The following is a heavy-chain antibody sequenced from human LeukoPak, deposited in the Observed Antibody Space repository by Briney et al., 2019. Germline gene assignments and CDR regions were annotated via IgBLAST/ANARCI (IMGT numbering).Heavy chain of an antibody. Sequence: GGSLRLSCAASGFTFSDYYMSWIRQAPGKGLEWVSYISSSGSTIYYADSVKGRFTIPRDNAKNSLYLQMNSLRAEDTAVYYCAATGYCSSTSCPLYALAEYFQHWGQGTQVTVSS. CDR2: ISSSGSTI. D-gene: IGHD2-2*01. CDR3: AATGYCSSTSCPLYALAEYFQH. J-gene: IGHJ1*01. V-gene: IGHV3-11*04. CDR1: GFTFSDYY.